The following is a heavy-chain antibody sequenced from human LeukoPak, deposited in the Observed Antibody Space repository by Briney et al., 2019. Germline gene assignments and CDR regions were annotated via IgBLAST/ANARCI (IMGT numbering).Heavy chain of an antibody. D-gene: IGHD3-22*01. Sequence: SETLSLTCTVSGGSISSYYWSWIRQPPGKGLEWIGYIYYSGSTTYNPSLESRVSMSVETSKKQLSLRLSSVTAADTAVYYCARGKYDTSGYYQQFDFWGQGTLVTVSS. CDR2: IYYSGST. CDR1: GGSISSYY. V-gene: IGHV4-59*12. J-gene: IGHJ4*02. CDR3: ARGKYDTSGYYQQFDF.